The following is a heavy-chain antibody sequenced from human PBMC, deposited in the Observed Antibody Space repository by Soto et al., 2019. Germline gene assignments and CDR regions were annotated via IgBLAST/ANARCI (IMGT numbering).Heavy chain of an antibody. J-gene: IGHJ4*02. V-gene: IGHV4-39*01. CDR2: IYYSGST. D-gene: IGHD6-13*01. CDR1: GGSISSSSYY. Sequence: PSETLSLTCTVSGGSISSSSYYWGWIRQPPGKGLEWIGSIYYSGSTYYNPSLKSRVTISVDTSKNQFSLKLSSVTAADTAVYYCASGESEIEGQQLPLDYWGQGTLVTVSS. CDR3: ASGESEIEGQQLPLDY.